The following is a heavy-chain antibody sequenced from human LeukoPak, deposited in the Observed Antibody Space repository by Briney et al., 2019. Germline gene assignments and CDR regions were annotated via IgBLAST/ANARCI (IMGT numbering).Heavy chain of an antibody. CDR3: ARGWGYCSGGSCYRNGMDV. D-gene: IGHD2-15*01. Sequence: PSETLSLTCAVYGGSFSGYYWSWIRHPPGKGLEWIGEIKHSGSTNYNPSLKSRVTISVDTSKNQFSLKLSSVTAADTAVYYCARGWGYCSGGSCYRNGMDVWGKGTTVTVSS. V-gene: IGHV4-34*01. CDR1: GGSFSGYY. CDR2: IKHSGST. J-gene: IGHJ6*04.